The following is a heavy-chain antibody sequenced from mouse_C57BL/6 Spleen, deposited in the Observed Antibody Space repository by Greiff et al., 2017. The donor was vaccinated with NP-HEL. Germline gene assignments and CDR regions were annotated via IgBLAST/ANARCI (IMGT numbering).Heavy chain of an antibody. D-gene: IGHD2-4*01. CDR1: GFTFSDAW. V-gene: IGHV6-6*01. J-gene: IGHJ3*01. CDR2: IRNKANNHAT. CDR3: TRPGIYYDYDGFAY. Sequence: EVKLVESGGGLVQPGGSMKLSCAASGFTFSDAWMDWVRQSPEKGLEWVAEIRNKANNHATYYAESVKGRFTISRDDSKSSVYLQMNSLRAEDTGIYYCTRPGIYYDYDGFAYWGQGTLVTVSA.